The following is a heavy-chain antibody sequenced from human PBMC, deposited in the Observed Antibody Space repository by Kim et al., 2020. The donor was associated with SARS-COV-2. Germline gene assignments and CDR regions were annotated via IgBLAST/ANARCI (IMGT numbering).Heavy chain of an antibody. CDR3: ARQMSGRFDF. D-gene: IGHD7-27*01. CDR1: GDSVSSYTAA. J-gene: IGHJ4*02. CDR2: TYFRSKWSI. Sequence: SQTLSLTCAVSGDSVSSYTAAWNWIRQSPSRGLEWLGRTYFRSKWSINYAVSVQSRININADTSTNQFSLQLNSVTPEDTALYYCARQMSGRFDFWGQGTLVTVSS. V-gene: IGHV6-1*01.